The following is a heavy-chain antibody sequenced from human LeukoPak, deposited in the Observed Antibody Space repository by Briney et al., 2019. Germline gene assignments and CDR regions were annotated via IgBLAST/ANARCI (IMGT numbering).Heavy chain of an antibody. V-gene: IGHV1-2*02. CDR2: INPNSGGT. CDR3: AKPQLVVDAFDI. Sequence: ASVKVSCKASGYTFTGYYMHWVRQAPGQGLEWMGWINPNSGGTNYAQKFQGRVTMTRDTSISTAYMELSRLRSDDTAVYYCAKPQLVVDAFDIWGQGTMVTVSS. CDR1: GYTFTGYY. D-gene: IGHD6-13*01. J-gene: IGHJ3*02.